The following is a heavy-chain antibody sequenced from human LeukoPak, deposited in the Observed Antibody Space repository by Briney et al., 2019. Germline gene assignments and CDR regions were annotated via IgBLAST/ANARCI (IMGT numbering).Heavy chain of an antibody. CDR1: GYTFTSYD. J-gene: IGHJ4*02. V-gene: IGHV1-8*01. D-gene: IGHD3-10*01. CDR2: MNPNSGNT. CDR3: ARGAGYYGSRSYYTFDY. Sequence: ASVKVSCKASGYTFTSYDTNWVRQATGQGLEWMGWMNPNSGNTGYAQKFEGRVTMTRNTSISTAYMELSSLRSEDTAVYYCARGAGYYGSRSYYTFDYWGQGTLVTVSS.